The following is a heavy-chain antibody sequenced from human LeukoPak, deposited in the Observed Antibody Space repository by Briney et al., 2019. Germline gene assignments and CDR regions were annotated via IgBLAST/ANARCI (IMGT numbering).Heavy chain of an antibody. V-gene: IGHV3-33*01. Sequence: GRSLRLSCAASGSTFSSYGMHWVRQAPGKGLEWVAVIWYDGSNKYYADSVKGRFTISRDNSKNTLYLQMNSLRAEDTAVYYCARGFSSSWYAVGYWGQGTLVTVSS. CDR1: GSTFSSYG. CDR3: ARGFSSSWYAVGY. CDR2: IWYDGSNK. D-gene: IGHD6-13*01. J-gene: IGHJ4*02.